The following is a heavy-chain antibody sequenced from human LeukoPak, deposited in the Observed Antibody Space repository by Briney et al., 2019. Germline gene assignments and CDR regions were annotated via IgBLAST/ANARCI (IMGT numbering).Heavy chain of an antibody. Sequence: GGSLRLSCAASGFTFSSYAMSWVRQAPGKGLEWVANIKQDGSEKYYVDSVKGRFTISRDNAKNSLYLQMNSLRAEDTAVYYCARANEQWLVHYFDYWGQGTLVTVSS. CDR1: GFTFSSYA. CDR2: IKQDGSEK. J-gene: IGHJ4*02. V-gene: IGHV3-7*01. D-gene: IGHD6-19*01. CDR3: ARANEQWLVHYFDY.